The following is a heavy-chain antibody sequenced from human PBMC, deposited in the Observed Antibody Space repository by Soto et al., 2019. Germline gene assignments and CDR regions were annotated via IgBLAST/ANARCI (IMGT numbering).Heavy chain of an antibody. CDR1: GFTFSSYW. CDR3: ARDSYDSSGYYQAPTQYY. CDR2: INSDGSST. Sequence: GGSLRLSCAASGFTFSSYWMHWVRQAPGKGLGWVSRINSDGSSTSYADSVKGRFTISRDNAKNTLYLQMNSLRAEDTAVYYCARDSYDSSGYYQAPTQYYWGQGTLVTVSS. V-gene: IGHV3-74*01. D-gene: IGHD3-22*01. J-gene: IGHJ4*02.